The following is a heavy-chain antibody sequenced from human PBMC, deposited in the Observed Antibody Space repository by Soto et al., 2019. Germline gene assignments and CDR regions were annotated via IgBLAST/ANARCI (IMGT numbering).Heavy chain of an antibody. CDR2: IDPSDSQT. V-gene: IGHV5-10-1*01. CDR3: ARQIYDSDTGPNFQYYFDS. CDR1: GYSFAGYW. J-gene: IGHJ4*02. D-gene: IGHD3-22*01. Sequence: GESLKISCKGSGYSFAGYWITWVRQKRVKGLEWIGPIDPSDSQTYYSPSFRGHVTISVTKSITTVFLQWSSLRASDTAMYYCARQIYDSDTGPNFQYYFDSWGQGTPVTVSS.